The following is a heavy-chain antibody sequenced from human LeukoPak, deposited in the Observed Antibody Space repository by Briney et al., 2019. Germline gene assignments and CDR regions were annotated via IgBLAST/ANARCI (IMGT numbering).Heavy chain of an antibody. CDR1: GGSFSGYY. D-gene: IGHD6-6*01. Sequence: SETLSLTCAVYGGSFSGYYWSWIRQPPGKGLEWIGEINHSGSTNYNPSLKSRVTISVDTSKNQFSLKLSSVTAADTAVYYCARARPDVAWPDAFDIWGQGTMVTVSS. J-gene: IGHJ3*02. CDR3: ARARPDVAWPDAFDI. V-gene: IGHV4-34*01. CDR2: INHSGST.